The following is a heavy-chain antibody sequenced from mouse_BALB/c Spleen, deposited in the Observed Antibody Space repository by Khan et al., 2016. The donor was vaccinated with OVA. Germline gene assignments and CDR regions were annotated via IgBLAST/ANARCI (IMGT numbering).Heavy chain of an antibody. CDR3: VRDGAYHRNDGWFAY. Sequence: QVQLQQSGAELARPGASVKMSCKASGYTFTSYTIHWIKQRPGQGLEWIGYINPSNGYTNYNQKFKDKATLTADKSSTTAYLQLSSLTSDDSAVYNCVRDGAYHRNDGWFAYWGLGTLVTVSA. CDR2: INPSNGYT. D-gene: IGHD2-14*01. CDR1: GYTFTSYT. V-gene: IGHV1-4*01. J-gene: IGHJ3*01.